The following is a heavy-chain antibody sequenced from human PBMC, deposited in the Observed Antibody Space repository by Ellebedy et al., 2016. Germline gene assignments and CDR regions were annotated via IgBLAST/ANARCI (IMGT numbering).Heavy chain of an antibody. J-gene: IGHJ4*02. D-gene: IGHD6-19*01. Sequence: GESLKISCSASGFSLSTYTVQWVRQAPGKGLEWVSSISITGNFLDYADSVKGRFTISKDIANNSLYLQMSSLRAEDTAVYYCTKVGNGWSSDYWGQGTLVTVSS. CDR1: GFSLSTYT. CDR2: ISITGNFL. CDR3: TKVGNGWSSDY. V-gene: IGHV3-21*01.